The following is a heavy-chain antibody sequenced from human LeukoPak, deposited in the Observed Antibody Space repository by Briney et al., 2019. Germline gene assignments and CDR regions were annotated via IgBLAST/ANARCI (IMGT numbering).Heavy chain of an antibody. J-gene: IGHJ3*02. Sequence: GGSLRLSCTASGFTFSNYWMHWVRQVAGKGLVWVSRINTDGSTTNYADSVKGRFTISRDNAKNTLYLQMNSLRAEDTAVYYCTRVGYCATTSCRTAFDIWGQGTMVTVSS. V-gene: IGHV3-74*01. D-gene: IGHD2-2*01. CDR3: TRVGYCATTSCRTAFDI. CDR2: INTDGSTT. CDR1: GFTFSNYW.